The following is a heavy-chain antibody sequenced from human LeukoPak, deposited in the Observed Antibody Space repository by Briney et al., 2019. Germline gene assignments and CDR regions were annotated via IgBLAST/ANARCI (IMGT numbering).Heavy chain of an antibody. J-gene: IGHJ5*02. CDR3: ARDFGYGSGHNWFDP. D-gene: IGHD3-10*01. V-gene: IGHV1-2*02. Sequence: ASVKVSCKASGYTFTGYYMHWVRQAPGQGLEWMGWINPNSGGTNYAQKFQGRVTMTRDTSISTAYMELSRLRSDDTAVYYCARDFGYGSGHNWFDPWGQGTLVTVSS. CDR2: INPNSGGT. CDR1: GYTFTGYY.